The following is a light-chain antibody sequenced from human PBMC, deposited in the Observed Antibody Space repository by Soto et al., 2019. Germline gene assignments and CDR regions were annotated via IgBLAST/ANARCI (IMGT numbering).Light chain of an antibody. Sequence: QSALTQPASVSGSPGQSITISCSGTSSDVINYNLVSWYQQHPGRAPKLLLYEVVKRPSGISNRFSGSTSANTASLTISGLQAEDEGDYYCCSSAGAITPHVFGTGTKVTVL. V-gene: IGLV2-23*02. CDR1: SSDVINYNL. J-gene: IGLJ1*01. CDR3: CSSAGAITPHV. CDR2: EVV.